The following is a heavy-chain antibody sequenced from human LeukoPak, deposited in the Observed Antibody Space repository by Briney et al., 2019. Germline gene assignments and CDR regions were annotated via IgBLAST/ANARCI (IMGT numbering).Heavy chain of an antibody. CDR3: ARDLYGSGSSQLYYFDY. J-gene: IGHJ4*02. CDR2: IYHSGST. V-gene: IGHV4-38-2*02. D-gene: IGHD3-10*01. CDR1: GYSISSGYY. Sequence: SETLSLTCTVSGYSISSGYYWGWIRQPPGKGLEWIGSIYHSGSTYYNPSLKSRVTISVDTSKNQFSLKLSSVTAADTAVYYCARDLYGSGSSQLYYFDYWGQGTLVTVSS.